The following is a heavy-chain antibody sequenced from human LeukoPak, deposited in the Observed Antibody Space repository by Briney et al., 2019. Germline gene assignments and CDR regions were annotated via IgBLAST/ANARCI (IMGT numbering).Heavy chain of an antibody. CDR2: IYYSGDT. Sequence: SETLSLTCTVSRCTISGYSWSWIRQSPGGGLEWIGYIYYSGDTAYNPALRSRVTMSVDTSNAQFSLQLRSMTTADTAVYYCVRGPYGASISKWFDRWGQGTQVIVSP. CDR3: VRGPYGASISKWFDR. J-gene: IGHJ5*02. V-gene: IGHV4-59*01. CDR1: RCTISGYS. D-gene: IGHD4/OR15-4a*01.